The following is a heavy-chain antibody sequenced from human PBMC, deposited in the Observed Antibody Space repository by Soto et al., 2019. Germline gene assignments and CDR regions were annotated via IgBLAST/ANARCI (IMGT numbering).Heavy chain of an antibody. CDR1: GFIFSDHY. Sequence: GGSLRLSCAASGFIFSDHYMDWVRQAPEKGLEWIGRVRDKANGYTTEYAASVRGRFTVSRDDSKNSLDLQMNSLQIEDTAMYFCVRNLTSGGTYYIDYWRHGTLVTVFS. J-gene: IGHJ4*03. D-gene: IGHD1-26*01. CDR2: VRDKANGYTT. V-gene: IGHV3-72*01. CDR3: VRNLTSGGTYYIDY.